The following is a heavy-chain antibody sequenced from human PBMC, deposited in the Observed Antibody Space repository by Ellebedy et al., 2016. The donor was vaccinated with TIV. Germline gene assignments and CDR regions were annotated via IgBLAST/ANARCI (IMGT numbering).Heavy chain of an antibody. CDR1: GYSFSNYG. CDR2: VSAYNGNT. J-gene: IGHJ4*02. CDR3: ARADVVRGVIMAFDY. Sequence: AASVKVSCKASGYSFSNYGISWVRQAPGQGLEWMGWVSAYNGNTKYAQKLQGRVTMTTDTSTTTAYMELRSLRSDDTAVYYCARADVVRGVIMAFDYWGQGTLVTVSS. V-gene: IGHV1-18*01. D-gene: IGHD3-10*01.